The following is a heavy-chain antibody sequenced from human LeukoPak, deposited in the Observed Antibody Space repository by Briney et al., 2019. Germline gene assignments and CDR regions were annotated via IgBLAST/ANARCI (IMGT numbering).Heavy chain of an antibody. V-gene: IGHV3-30-3*01. CDR3: ARASGWFSYGDY. CDR2: ISYDGNNK. Sequence: PGGSLRLSCAASGFTFSSYAMHWVRQAPGKGLEWVAVISYDGNNKYYADSVKGRFTISRDNSKNTLYLQMNTLRVEDTAVYYYARASGWFSYGDYWGQGTLVTVSS. CDR1: GFTFSSYA. D-gene: IGHD6-19*01. J-gene: IGHJ4*02.